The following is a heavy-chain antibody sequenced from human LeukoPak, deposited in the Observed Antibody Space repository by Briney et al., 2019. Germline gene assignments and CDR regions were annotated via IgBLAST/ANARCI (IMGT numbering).Heavy chain of an antibody. V-gene: IGHV4-61*08. Sequence: PSETLSLTCTVSGGSISSGDYYWSWIRQPPGKGLEWIGYIYYSGSTNYNPSLKSRVTISVDTSKNQFSLKLSSVTAADTAVYYCARASSSWYYFDYWGQGTLVTVSS. D-gene: IGHD6-13*01. CDR1: GGSISSGDYY. CDR3: ARASSSWYYFDY. CDR2: IYYSGST. J-gene: IGHJ4*02.